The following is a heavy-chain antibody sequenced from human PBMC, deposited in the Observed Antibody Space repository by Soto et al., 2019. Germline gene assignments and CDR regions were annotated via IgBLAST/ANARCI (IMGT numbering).Heavy chain of an antibody. CDR2: ISYDGSDK. CDR3: AKDKY. CDR1: GFTFSSYA. Sequence: GGSLRLSCAASGFTFSSYAMHWVRQAPGKGLEWVALISYDGSDKDYADSVKGRFTISRDNSRNTLFLQMNSLRAEDTAVYHCAKDKYWGQGTLVTVSS. J-gene: IGHJ4*02. V-gene: IGHV3-30-3*01.